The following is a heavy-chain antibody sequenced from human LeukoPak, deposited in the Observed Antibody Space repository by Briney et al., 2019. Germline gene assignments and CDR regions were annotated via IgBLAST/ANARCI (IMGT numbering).Heavy chain of an antibody. V-gene: IGHV3-66*01. CDR3: ARDAGMYYYDSSGYGKDAFDI. Sequence: GGSLRLSCAASGFTFSNYWMSWVRQAPGKGLEWVSVIYSGGSTYYADSVKGRFTISRDNSKNTLYLQMNSLRAEDTAVYYCARDAGMYYYDSSGYGKDAFDIWGQGTMVTVSS. CDR2: IYSGGST. D-gene: IGHD3-22*01. J-gene: IGHJ3*02. CDR1: GFTFSNYW.